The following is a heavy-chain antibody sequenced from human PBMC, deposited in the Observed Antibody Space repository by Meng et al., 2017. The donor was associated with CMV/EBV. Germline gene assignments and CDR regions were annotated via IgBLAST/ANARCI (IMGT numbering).Heavy chain of an antibody. Sequence: TFRIYGMHWVRPAPGKGLEWVAVISYDGSNKYYADSVKGRFTISRDNSKNTLYLQMNSLRAEDTAVYYCAKDLIRGYSYGSFWYFDLWGRGTLVTVSS. J-gene: IGHJ2*01. D-gene: IGHD5-18*01. CDR1: TFRIYG. CDR3: AKDLIRGYSYGSFWYFDL. V-gene: IGHV3-30*18. CDR2: ISYDGSNK.